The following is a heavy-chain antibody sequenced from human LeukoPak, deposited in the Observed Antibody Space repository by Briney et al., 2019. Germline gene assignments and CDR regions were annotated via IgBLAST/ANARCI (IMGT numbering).Heavy chain of an antibody. D-gene: IGHD3-3*01. V-gene: IGHV3-30-3*02. CDR2: ISYDGSNK. Sequence: GSLRLSCAASGFTFSSYAMHWVRQAPGKGLEWVAVISYDGSNKYYADSVKGRFTISRDNSKNTLYLQMNSLRAEDTAVYYCAKQPGITIFGVVTEGAFDIWGQGTMVTVSS. CDR3: AKQPGITIFGVVTEGAFDI. CDR1: GFTFSSYA. J-gene: IGHJ3*02.